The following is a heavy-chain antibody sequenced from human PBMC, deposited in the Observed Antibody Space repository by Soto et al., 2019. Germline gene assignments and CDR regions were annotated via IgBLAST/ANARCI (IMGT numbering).Heavy chain of an antibody. CDR2: ITSRADST. CDR1: GFSFSNYA. D-gene: IGHD6-19*01. J-gene: IGHJ4*02. CDR3: AKDRASGWYSAFDY. V-gene: IGHV3-23*01. Sequence: GGSLRLSRTTSGFSFSNYAMSWVRQAPGKGLEWVSVITSRADSTYSADSVKGRFTISRDNSQSTLYLQMTGLRAEDTAVYFCAKDRASGWYSAFDYWGQGALVTVSS.